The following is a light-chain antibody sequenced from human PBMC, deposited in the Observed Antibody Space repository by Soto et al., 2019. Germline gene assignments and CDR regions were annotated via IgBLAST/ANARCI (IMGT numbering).Light chain of an antibody. CDR1: SSNIGSNT. Sequence: QSVLTQPPSASGTPGQRVTISCSGSSSNIGSNTVNWYQQLPGTAPKLLIYSNNQRPSGVPDRFSGSKSGTSASLAISVLQSEDEADYYCAAWDDSLNGFYVFGTGTKLTVL. V-gene: IGLV1-44*01. J-gene: IGLJ1*01. CDR2: SNN. CDR3: AAWDDSLNGFYV.